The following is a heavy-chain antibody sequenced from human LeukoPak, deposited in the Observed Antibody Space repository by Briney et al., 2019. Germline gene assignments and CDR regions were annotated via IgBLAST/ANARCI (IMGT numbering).Heavy chain of an antibody. CDR2: ISGGGGST. D-gene: IGHD2-2*01. J-gene: IGHJ5*02. CDR1: RFTFSSYA. CDR3: ARSPTAINGYFDP. V-gene: IGHV3-23*01. Sequence: GGSLRLSCAASRFTFSSYAMSWVRQAPGKGLEWVSTISGGGGSTYYADSVKGRFTISRDNSKNTLYLQMNSLRADDTAVYYCARSPTAINGYFDPWGQGTLVTVSP.